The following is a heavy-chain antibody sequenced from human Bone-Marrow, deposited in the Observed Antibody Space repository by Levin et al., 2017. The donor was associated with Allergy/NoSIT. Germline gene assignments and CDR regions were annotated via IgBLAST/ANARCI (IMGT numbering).Heavy chain of an antibody. CDR3: ARQGGATVTLWYFDL. Sequence: SETLSLTCTVSGGSISSSSYYWGWIRQPPGKGLEWIGSIYYSGSTYYNPSLKSRVTISVDTSKNQFSLKLSSVTAADTAVYYCARQGGATVTLWYFDLWGRGTLVTVSS. J-gene: IGHJ2*01. V-gene: IGHV4-39*01. CDR1: GGSISSSSYY. CDR2: IYYSGST. D-gene: IGHD4-17*01.